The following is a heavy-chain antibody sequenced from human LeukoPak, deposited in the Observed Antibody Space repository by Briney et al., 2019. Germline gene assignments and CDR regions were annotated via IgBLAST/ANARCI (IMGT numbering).Heavy chain of an antibody. CDR2: ISWNSGSI. CDR1: GFTFDDYA. D-gene: IGHD2-2*01. Sequence: GRSLRLSCAASGFTFDDYAMHWVWQAPGKGLEWVSGISWNSGSIGYADSMKGRFTISRDNAKNSLYLQMNSLRAEDTALYYCAKDSSRYYYYGMDVWGQGTTVTVSS. CDR3: AKDSSRYYYYGMDV. J-gene: IGHJ6*02. V-gene: IGHV3-9*01.